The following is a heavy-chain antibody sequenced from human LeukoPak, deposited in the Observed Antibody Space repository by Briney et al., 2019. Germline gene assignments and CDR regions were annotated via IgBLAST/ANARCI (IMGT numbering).Heavy chain of an antibody. J-gene: IGHJ6*03. CDR3: ARHGYSSGWIYMDV. D-gene: IGHD6-19*01. V-gene: IGHV4-59*08. CDR2: IYYSGST. CDR1: GGSISSYY. Sequence: SETLSLICTVSGGSISSYYWSWIRQPPGKGLEWIGYIYYSGSTNYNPSLKSRVTISVDTSKNQFSLKLSSVTAADTAVYYCARHGYSSGWIYMDVWGKGTTVTVSS.